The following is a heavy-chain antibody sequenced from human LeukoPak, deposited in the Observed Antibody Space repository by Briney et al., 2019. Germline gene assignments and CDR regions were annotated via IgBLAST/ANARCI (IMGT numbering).Heavy chain of an antibody. Sequence: SQTLSLTCTVSGGSISSGGYYWRWVRQHPGKGLEWIGYIYYSGSTYYNPSLKSRVTISVDTSKNQFSLKLSSVTAADTAVYYCATGGPAGPNWFDPWGQGTLVTVSS. J-gene: IGHJ5*02. D-gene: IGHD2-2*01. CDR1: GGSISSGGYY. CDR3: ATGGPAGPNWFDP. V-gene: IGHV4-31*03. CDR2: IYYSGST.